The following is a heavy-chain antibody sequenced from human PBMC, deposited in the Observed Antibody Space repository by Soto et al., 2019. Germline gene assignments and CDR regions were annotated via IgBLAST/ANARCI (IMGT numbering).Heavy chain of an antibody. J-gene: IGHJ4*02. V-gene: IGHV4-59*05. D-gene: IGHD2-2*02. CDR3: ATIPATTILTDY. CDR1: GGSISSYY. Sequence: SETLSLTCTVSGGSISSYYWSCIRQPPGKGLEWIGSIYYSGSTYYNPSLKSRVTISVDTSKNQFSLRLSSVTAADTAVYYCATIPATTILTDYWGQGTLVTVS. CDR2: IYYSGST.